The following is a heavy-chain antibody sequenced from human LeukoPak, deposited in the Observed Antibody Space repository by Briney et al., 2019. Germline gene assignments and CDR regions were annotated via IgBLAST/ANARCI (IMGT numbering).Heavy chain of an antibody. CDR3: ARSRGSRPFHPNKEYYFDY. J-gene: IGHJ4*02. V-gene: IGHV3-21*01. CDR1: GFTFSSYS. Sequence: GGSLRLSCAASGFTFSSYSMTWVRQAPGKGLEWVSSISSSSSYIYYADSVKGRFTISRDNTKNSLYLQMNSLRAEDTAVYYCARSRGSRPFHPNKEYYFDYWGQGTLVTVSS. D-gene: IGHD3-10*01. CDR2: ISSSSSYI.